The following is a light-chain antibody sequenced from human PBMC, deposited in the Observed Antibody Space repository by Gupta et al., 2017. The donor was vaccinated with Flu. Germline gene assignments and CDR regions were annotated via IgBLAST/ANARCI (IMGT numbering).Light chain of an antibody. CDR2: GAS. CDR1: QSISRK. V-gene: IGKV3-15*01. J-gene: IGKJ4*01. Sequence: EIVMTHSPVTLSVSPGERATLSCRASQSISRKLAWYQQKPGQAPRLLIYGASTRATGTPARFSGSGSGTEFTLTITSLQSEDFAIYYCQQYNDWPPVTFGGGTKVEIK. CDR3: QQYNDWPPVT.